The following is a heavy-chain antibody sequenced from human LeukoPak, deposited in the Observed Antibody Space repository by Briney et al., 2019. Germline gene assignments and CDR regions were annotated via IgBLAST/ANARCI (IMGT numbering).Heavy chain of an antibody. J-gene: IGHJ5*02. Sequence: SVKVSCKASGYTFTSYGISWVRQAPGQGLEWMGRIIPILGIANYAQKFQGRVTITADKSTSTAYMELSSLRSEDTAVYYCARARGVAAAENWFDPWGQGTLVTVSS. V-gene: IGHV1-69*04. D-gene: IGHD6-13*01. CDR2: IIPILGIA. CDR1: GYTFTSYG. CDR3: ARARGVAAAENWFDP.